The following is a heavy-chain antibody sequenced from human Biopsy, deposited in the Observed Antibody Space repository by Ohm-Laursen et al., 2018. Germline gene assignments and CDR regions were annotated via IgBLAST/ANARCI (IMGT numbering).Heavy chain of an antibody. V-gene: IGHV4-59*01. J-gene: IGHJ5*02. CDR3: ARTPRDSFWSGSYKRGLWFDP. D-gene: IGHD3-3*01. Sequence: TLSLTCSVSGGSIISYYWTWIRQPPGKGLEWIGHVYNGGITNYNPSLKSRVTISRDTSKNQFSLQVNSVTAADTAVYYCARTPRDSFWSGSYKRGLWFDPWGQGTLVIVSS. CDR2: VYNGGIT. CDR1: GGSIISYY.